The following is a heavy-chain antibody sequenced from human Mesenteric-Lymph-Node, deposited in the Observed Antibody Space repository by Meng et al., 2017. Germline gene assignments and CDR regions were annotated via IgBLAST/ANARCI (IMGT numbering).Heavy chain of an antibody. CDR1: GFTFSSYA. J-gene: IGHJ4*02. D-gene: IGHD2-8*02. CDR3: VRGCTGDCRGVDY. Sequence: GESLKISCAASGFTFSSYAMHWVRQAPGKGLEWVSYISSSGSTIYYADSVKGRFTISRDNAKNTVYLQMNSLTVDDTAVYFCVRGCTGDCRGVDYWGQGTLVTVSS. CDR2: ISSSGSTI. V-gene: IGHV3-48*03.